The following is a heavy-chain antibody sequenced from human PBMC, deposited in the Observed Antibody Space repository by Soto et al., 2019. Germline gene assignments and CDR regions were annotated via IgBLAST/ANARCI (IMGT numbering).Heavy chain of an antibody. V-gene: IGHV4-4*02. CDR3: ASIPITMVRGAIYGMDV. CDR1: GGSISSSNW. Sequence: VSLTCAVSGGSISSSNWWSWVRQPPGKGLEWIGEIYHSGSTNYNPSLKSRVTISVDKSKNQFSLKLSSVTAADTAVYYCASIPITMVRGAIYGMDVWGQGTTVTVSS. D-gene: IGHD3-10*01. CDR2: IYHSGST. J-gene: IGHJ6*02.